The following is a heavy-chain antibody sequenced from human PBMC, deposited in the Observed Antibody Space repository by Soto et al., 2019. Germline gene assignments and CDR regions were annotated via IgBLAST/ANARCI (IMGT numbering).Heavy chain of an antibody. CDR1: GFTFDDYT. D-gene: IGHD3-9*01. V-gene: IGHV3-43*01. Sequence: GGSLRLSCAASGFTFDDYTMHGVRQATGKGLEWVSLISWDGGSTYYADSVKGRFTISRDNSKNSLYLQMNSLRAEDTAVYYCAKTTYYDILTGSWFDPWGQGTLVTVSS. CDR3: AKTTYYDILTGSWFDP. J-gene: IGHJ5*02. CDR2: ISWDGGST.